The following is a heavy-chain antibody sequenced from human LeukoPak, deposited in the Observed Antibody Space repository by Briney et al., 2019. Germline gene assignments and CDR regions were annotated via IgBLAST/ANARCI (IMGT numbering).Heavy chain of an antibody. CDR3: TSPTQYYDRPIYH. V-gene: IGHV3-23*01. J-gene: IGHJ1*01. D-gene: IGHD3-16*01. CDR2: ISNSGGRT. CDR1: GFTFSSFA. Sequence: GGSLRLSCAASGFTFSSFAMTWVRQAPGKGLEWVSAISNSGGRTYYADSVKGRFTISRDNSMEMVYLQMNSPRAEDTAVYYCTSPTQYYDRPIYHWGQGTLVTVSS.